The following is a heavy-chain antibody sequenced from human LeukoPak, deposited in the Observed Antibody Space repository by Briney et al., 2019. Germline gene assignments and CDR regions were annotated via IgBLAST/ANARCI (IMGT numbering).Heavy chain of an antibody. V-gene: IGHV4-39*01. Sequence: SETLSLTCTVSGGSISSSSYYWGWIRQPPGKGLEWIGSMYHSGSTYYNPPLKSRVTISEDTSKNQFSLELSSVTAADTALYFCARQLYVSGSYYAPMDVWGKGTTVTISS. CDR3: ARQLYVSGSYYAPMDV. J-gene: IGHJ6*03. D-gene: IGHD3-10*01. CDR1: GGSISSSSYY. CDR2: MYHSGST.